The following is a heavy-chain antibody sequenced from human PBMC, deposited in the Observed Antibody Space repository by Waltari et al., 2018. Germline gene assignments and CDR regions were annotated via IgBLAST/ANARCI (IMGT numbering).Heavy chain of an antibody. D-gene: IGHD3-10*01. CDR3: ARSRLVPTPIPTFQGAKRGYYYYYGMDV. CDR2: IDNRGST. Sequence: QVQLQESGPGLVQPSETLSLTCTVSGGSISSHYWRWLRQPPGKGLEWIGYIDNRGSTNDNPALKSGVTISVDTARNQCSLKLSSGTAADTAVDYCARSRLVPTPIPTFQGAKRGYYYYYGMDVGGQGTTVTVSS. CDR1: GGSISSHY. V-gene: IGHV4-59*11. J-gene: IGHJ6*02.